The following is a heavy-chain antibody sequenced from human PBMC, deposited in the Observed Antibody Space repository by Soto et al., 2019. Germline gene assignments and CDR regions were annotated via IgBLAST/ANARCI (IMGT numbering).Heavy chain of an antibody. V-gene: IGHV4-4*02. Sequence: PSETLSLTCAVSGGSIISGHWWTWVRQSPGKGLEWVGEIYESGITNYNPSLNGRLSISMDQYKNQLSLKLTSVTAAGTALYFCARGFSMSDTSDKDRFYFYYGLNVWGQGTTVTVSS. CDR3: ARGFSMSDTSDKDRFYFYYGLNV. CDR2: IYESGIT. CDR1: GGSIISGHW. J-gene: IGHJ6*02. D-gene: IGHD3-10*02.